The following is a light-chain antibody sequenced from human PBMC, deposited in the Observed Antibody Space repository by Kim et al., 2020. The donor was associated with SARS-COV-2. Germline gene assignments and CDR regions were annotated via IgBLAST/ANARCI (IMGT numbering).Light chain of an antibody. Sequence: EIVLTQSPGTLSVSPGERATLSCRASQSVSGNSLAWYQQKPGQTPRLFIYDASSRATGIPDRFSGGVSGTDFTLTISRLEPEDFAVYYCQQYGSSPYTFGQGTKLEI. CDR2: DAS. CDR1: QSVSGNS. V-gene: IGKV3-20*01. J-gene: IGKJ2*01. CDR3: QQYGSSPYT.